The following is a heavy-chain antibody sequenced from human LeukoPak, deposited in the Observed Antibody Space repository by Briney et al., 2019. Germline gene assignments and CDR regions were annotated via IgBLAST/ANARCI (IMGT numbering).Heavy chain of an antibody. D-gene: IGHD3-16*01. CDR2: ITGSGPYI. Sequence: PGGSLRLSCAASGFTFSTFAMHWVRLSPEKGLEWVSSITGSGPYILYADSVKRRFTISRDITKNLLYLEMNSLRAEDTAMYYCVRDVGAVRGEVYFDYWGQGTLVTVSS. V-gene: IGHV3-21*06. CDR3: VRDVGAVRGEVYFDY. CDR1: GFTFSTFA. J-gene: IGHJ4*02.